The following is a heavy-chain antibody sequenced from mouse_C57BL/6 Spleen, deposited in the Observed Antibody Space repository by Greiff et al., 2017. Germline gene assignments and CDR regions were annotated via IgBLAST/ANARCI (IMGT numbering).Heavy chain of an antibody. V-gene: IGHV1-50*01. J-gene: IGHJ1*03. Sequence: QVQLQQPGAELVKPGALVKLSCKASGYTFTSYWMQWVKQRPGQGLEWIGEIDPSDSYTNYNQKFKGKATLTVDTSSSTAYMQLSSLTSEDSAVYYCANYYGSSHWYFDVWGTGTTVTVSS. CDR3: ANYYGSSHWYFDV. CDR2: IDPSDSYT. D-gene: IGHD1-1*01. CDR1: GYTFTSYW.